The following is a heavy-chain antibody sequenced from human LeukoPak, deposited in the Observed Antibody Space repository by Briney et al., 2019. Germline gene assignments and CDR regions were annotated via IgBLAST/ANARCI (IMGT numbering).Heavy chain of an antibody. CDR3: ARDQTYSGSGIYTYFDY. Sequence: SQTLSLTCTVSGGSISSGSYYWSWIRQPAGKGLEWIGRIYTSGSTNYNPSLRSRVTISADTSKNHFSLKLTSVTAADTAVYYCARDQTYSGSGIYTYFDYWGQGILVTVSS. D-gene: IGHD3-10*01. J-gene: IGHJ4*02. CDR2: IYTSGST. CDR1: GGSISSGSYY. V-gene: IGHV4-61*02.